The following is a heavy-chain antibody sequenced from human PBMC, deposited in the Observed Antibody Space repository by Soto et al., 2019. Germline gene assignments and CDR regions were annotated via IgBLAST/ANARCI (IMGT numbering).Heavy chain of an antibody. CDR1: GGTFSSYA. J-gene: IGHJ6*02. D-gene: IGHD2-2*01. CDR3: ARSQGSSTSLEIYYYYYYGMDV. CDR2: IIPISGTA. V-gene: IGHV1-69*01. Sequence: QVQLVQSGAEVKKPGSSVKVSCKASGGTFSSYAISWVRQAPGQGLEWMGGIIPISGTANYAQKFQGRVTITADESPSTAYMELSSLRSGDTAVYFCARSQGSSTSLEIYYYYYYGMDVWGQGTTVTVSS.